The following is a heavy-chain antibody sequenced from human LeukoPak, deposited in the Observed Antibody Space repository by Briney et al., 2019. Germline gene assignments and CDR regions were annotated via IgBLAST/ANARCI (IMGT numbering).Heavy chain of an antibody. CDR3: ARAETGEWLFQFDY. Sequence: PSETLSLTCTVSGGSISSYYWSWIRQPPGKGLEWIGYIYYSGSTNYNPSLKSRVTISVDTSKNQFSLELSSVTAADTAVYYCARAETGEWLFQFDYWGQGTLVTVSS. D-gene: IGHD3-3*01. J-gene: IGHJ4*02. CDR2: IYYSGST. CDR1: GGSISSYY. V-gene: IGHV4-59*01.